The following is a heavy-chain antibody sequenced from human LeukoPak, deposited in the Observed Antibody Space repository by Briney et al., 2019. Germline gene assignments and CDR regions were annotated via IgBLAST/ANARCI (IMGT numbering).Heavy chain of an antibody. CDR3: ARGVATMRD. CDR1: GGSFSGYY. J-gene: IGHJ4*02. CDR2: INHSGST. Sequence: PSETLSLTCAVYGGSFSGYYWSWIRQPPGKGLEWIGEINHSGSTSYNPSLKSRVTISVDTSKNQFSLKLYSVTAADTAVYYCARGVATMRDWGQGTLVTVSS. D-gene: IGHD5-12*01. V-gene: IGHV4-34*01.